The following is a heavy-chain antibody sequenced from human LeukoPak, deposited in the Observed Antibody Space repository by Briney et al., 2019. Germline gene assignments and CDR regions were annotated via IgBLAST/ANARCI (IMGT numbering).Heavy chain of an antibody. CDR3: ARGFTIFGVVNDGFDI. D-gene: IGHD3-3*01. V-gene: IGHV3-74*01. CDR2: INSDGSST. Sequence: PGGSLRLSCAASEFTFSNYWMHWVRQAPGKGLVWVSRINSDGSSTSYADSLKGRFTISRDNAKNTLYLQMNSLRVEDTAVYYCARGFTIFGVVNDGFDIWGQGTTVTVSS. CDR1: EFTFSNYW. J-gene: IGHJ3*02.